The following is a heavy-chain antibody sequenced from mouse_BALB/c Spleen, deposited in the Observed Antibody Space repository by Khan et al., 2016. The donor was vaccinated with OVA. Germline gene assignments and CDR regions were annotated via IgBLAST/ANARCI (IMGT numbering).Heavy chain of an antibody. CDR2: IWGDGST. V-gene: IGHV2-6-7*01. CDR3: ARAYYGNYREAMDY. CDR1: GFSLTGYG. Sequence: QVRLQQSGPGLVAPSQSLSITCTVSGFSLTGYGVNWVRQPPGKGLEWLGMIWGDGSTDYNSALKSRLNLSKDNSKSHVFLKMNSLQTDDTARYYCARAYYGNYREAMDYWGQGTSVTVSS. J-gene: IGHJ4*01. D-gene: IGHD2-10*01.